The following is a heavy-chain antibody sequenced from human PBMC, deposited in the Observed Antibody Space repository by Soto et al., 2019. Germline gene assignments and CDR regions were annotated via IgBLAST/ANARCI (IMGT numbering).Heavy chain of an antibody. CDR2: IIPIFGTA. J-gene: IGHJ4*02. CDR1: GGTFSSYA. D-gene: IGHD6-13*01. V-gene: IGHV1-69*01. CDR3: ARDSGAKLSSS. Sequence: SEKFYCKASGGTFSSYAISWVRQAPGQGLEWMGGIIPIFGTANYAQKFQGRVTITADESARTAYMELRGLKSQDTAVYYCARDSGAKLSSSWGQGTLVTVSS.